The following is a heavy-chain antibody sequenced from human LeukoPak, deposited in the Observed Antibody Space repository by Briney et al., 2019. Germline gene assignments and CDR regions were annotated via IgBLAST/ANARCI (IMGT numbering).Heavy chain of an antibody. Sequence: ASLKVSCKASGYTFTSYYMHWVRQAPGQGLEWMGIINPSGGSTSYAQKFQGRVTMTRDTSTSTVYMELSSLRSEDTAVYYCASYGSGSPIDYWGQGTLVTVSS. CDR3: ASYGSGSPIDY. D-gene: IGHD3-10*01. CDR1: GYTFTSYY. J-gene: IGHJ4*02. CDR2: INPSGGST. V-gene: IGHV1-46*01.